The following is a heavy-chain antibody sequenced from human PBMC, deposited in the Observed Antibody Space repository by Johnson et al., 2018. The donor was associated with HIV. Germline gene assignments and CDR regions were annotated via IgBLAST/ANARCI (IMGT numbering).Heavy chain of an antibody. CDR2: IRYDESNK. V-gene: IGHV3-30*02. CDR1: GFTFSSYG. D-gene: IGHD1-26*01. CDR3: AKEAPGRWDLPIWAAFDI. J-gene: IGHJ3*02. Sequence: QVQLVESGGGVVQPGGSLRLSCAASGFTFSSYGMHWVRQAPGKGLEWVAFIRYDESNKYYADSVKGRFTMSRDISKNTLHLQMNSLRVEDTALYYCAKEAPGRWDLPIWAAFDIWGQGTMVTVSS.